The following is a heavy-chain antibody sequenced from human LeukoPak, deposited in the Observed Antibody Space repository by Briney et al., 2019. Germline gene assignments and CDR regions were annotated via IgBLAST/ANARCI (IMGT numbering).Heavy chain of an antibody. J-gene: IGHJ4*02. CDR3: ASGASVAY. CDR2: INSNSGAT. D-gene: IGHD4/OR15-4a*01. Sequence: ASVKVSCKASGYTFTGYYMHWVRQAPGQGLEWMGWINSNSGATDYAQKFQGRVTMTRDTSTSTAYMELSSLRSDDTAVYFCASGASVAYWGQGTLVTVSS. CDR1: GYTFTGYY. V-gene: IGHV1-2*02.